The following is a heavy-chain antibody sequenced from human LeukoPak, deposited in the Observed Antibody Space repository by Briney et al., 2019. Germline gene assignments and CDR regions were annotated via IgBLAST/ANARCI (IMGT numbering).Heavy chain of an antibody. CDR3: VRDRDSTGYYDY. Sequence: GRSLRLSCAASGFTFSNYPMHWVRRAPGKGLEWVAVVSDDGNNIYYADSVKGRFTISRDNSKNTLYLQTNSLRAEDTALYYCVRDRDSTGYYDYWGQGTLVTVSS. CDR1: GFTFSNYP. CDR2: VSDDGNNI. D-gene: IGHD3-22*01. J-gene: IGHJ4*02. V-gene: IGHV3-30*04.